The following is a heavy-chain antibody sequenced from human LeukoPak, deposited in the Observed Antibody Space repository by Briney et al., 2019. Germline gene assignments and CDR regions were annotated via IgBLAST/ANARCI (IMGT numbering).Heavy chain of an antibody. J-gene: IGHJ6*02. CDR2: ISGSGDST. CDR1: GFTFSNYA. Sequence: PGGSLRLSCAASGFTFSNYAMSWVREGPGKGLEWVSAISGSGDSTYYADSVKGRFTISRDNSKNTLYLQMNSLRAEDTAVYYCAKSVYVVGMVDVWGQGTTVTVSS. V-gene: IGHV3-23*01. D-gene: IGHD3-22*01. CDR3: AKSVYVVGMVDV.